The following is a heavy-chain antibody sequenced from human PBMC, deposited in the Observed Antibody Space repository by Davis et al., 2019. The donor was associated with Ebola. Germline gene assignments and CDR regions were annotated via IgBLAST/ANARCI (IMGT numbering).Heavy chain of an antibody. CDR3: ARRLSSSSWYHYYGMDV. CDR1: GYSFTSYW. J-gene: IGHJ6*02. V-gene: IGHV5-51*01. D-gene: IGHD6-13*01. Sequence: GGSLRLSCKGSGYSFTSYWISWVRQMPGKGLEWMGIIYPGDSDTRYSQSFQGQVTISADKSISTAYLQWSSLKASDTAMYYCARRLSSSSWYHYYGMDVWGQGTTVTVSS. CDR2: IYPGDSDT.